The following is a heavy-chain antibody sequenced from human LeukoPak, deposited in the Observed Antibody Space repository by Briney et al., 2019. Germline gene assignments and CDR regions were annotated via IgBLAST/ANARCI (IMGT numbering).Heavy chain of an antibody. V-gene: IGHV3-23*01. CDR3: AKDWYSSPSFFDS. CDR1: RITFNIFA. Sequence: GGSLSLSSAASRITFNIFAMSWVRQAPGKGLEWVSSISDSGSHTYYADSVKGRFTISRDNSKNTLYLQMNSLRVEDTAIYYCAKDWYSSPSFFDSWGQGTLVTVSS. J-gene: IGHJ4*02. D-gene: IGHD6-6*01. CDR2: ISDSGSHT.